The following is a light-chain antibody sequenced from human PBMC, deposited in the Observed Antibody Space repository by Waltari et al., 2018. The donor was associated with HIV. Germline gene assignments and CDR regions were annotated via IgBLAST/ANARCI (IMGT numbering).Light chain of an antibody. V-gene: IGLV3-25*03. CDR2: KDT. Sequence: ELTQPPSVSVSPGQTARITCSGDALPKQYAYGYQQRPGQAPVLVIYKDTARPSGIPERFSGSSSGTTATLTIIGVQAQDEADYHCQSADSNASLWVFGGGTKLTVL. CDR1: ALPKQY. CDR3: QSADSNASLWV. J-gene: IGLJ3*02.